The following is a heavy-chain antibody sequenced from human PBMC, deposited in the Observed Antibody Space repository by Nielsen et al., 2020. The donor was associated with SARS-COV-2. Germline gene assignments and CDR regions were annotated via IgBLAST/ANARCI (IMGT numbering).Heavy chain of an antibody. CDR2: MWYDEADQ. CDR1: GFTFSNYA. J-gene: IGHJ4*02. Sequence: GGYMRLSCAASGFTFSNYAMHWVRQAPGKGLEWVADMWYDEADQYYADSVKGRFTISRDNSKNTLYLQMNSLRAEDTATDYCARDSSTYYNVLSGPDYWGQGPLVTVSS. V-gene: IGHV3-33*01. CDR3: ARDSSTYYNVLSGPDY. D-gene: IGHD3-10*02.